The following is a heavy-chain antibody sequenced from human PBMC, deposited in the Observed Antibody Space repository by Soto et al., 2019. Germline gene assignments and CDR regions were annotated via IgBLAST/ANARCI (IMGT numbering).Heavy chain of an antibody. J-gene: IGHJ6*02. Sequence: SETLSLTCAVYGGSFSGYYWSWIRQPPGKGLEWIGEINHSGSTNYNPSLKSRVTISVDTSKNQFSLKLSSVTAADTAVYYCARGPPNPPITMVRGATGHNYYYYGMDVWGQGTTVTVSS. CDR3: ARGPPNPPITMVRGATGHNYYYYGMDV. CDR1: GGSFSGYY. V-gene: IGHV4-34*01. CDR2: INHSGST. D-gene: IGHD3-10*01.